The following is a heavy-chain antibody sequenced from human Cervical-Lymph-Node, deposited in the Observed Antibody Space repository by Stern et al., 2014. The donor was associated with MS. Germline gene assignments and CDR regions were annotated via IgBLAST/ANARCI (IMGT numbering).Heavy chain of an antibody. J-gene: IGHJ4*02. CDR1: GYSFTNYW. V-gene: IGHV5-51*03. CDR3: ARGAPPEN. Sequence: DQLVQSGAEVKKPGESLKISCKTAGYSFTNYWIGWVRQMPGKGLDWMGIIYPSDSDTRYSPSFQGQVIISADKSIGTAYLQWRSLKASDSGIYYCARGAPPENWGQGTLVTVSS. CDR2: IYPSDSDT. D-gene: IGHD1-26*01.